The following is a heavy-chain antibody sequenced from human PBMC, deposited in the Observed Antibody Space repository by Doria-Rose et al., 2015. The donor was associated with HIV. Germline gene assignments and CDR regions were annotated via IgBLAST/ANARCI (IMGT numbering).Heavy chain of an antibody. CDR2: LSSDDER. V-gene: IGHV2-26*01. Sequence: QITLKESGPVLVKPTETLTLTCTVSGVSLSSPGMGVSWIRQPPGKALEWLANLSSDDERSYKTSLKSRLTISRGTAKSQVFLTMTDMDPVDTATYYCARIKSSRWYHKYYFDFWGQGTLVIVSA. CDR3: ARIKSSRWYHKYYFDF. CDR1: GVSLSSPGMG. J-gene: IGHJ4*02. D-gene: IGHD6-13*01.